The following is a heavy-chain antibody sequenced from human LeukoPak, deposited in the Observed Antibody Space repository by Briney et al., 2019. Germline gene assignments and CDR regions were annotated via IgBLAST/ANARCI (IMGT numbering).Heavy chain of an antibody. J-gene: IGHJ4*02. CDR3: ARSAYDYVWGTLGY. Sequence: SETLSLTCVVNGGSLSGFYWNWIRQPPGKGLEWIGDVHHSGSTNYNPSLESRVTISLDTSKNVVSPKLTSVTAADTAFYYCARSAYDYVWGTLGYWGQGTLVTVSS. CDR1: GGSLSGFY. CDR2: VHHSGST. V-gene: IGHV4-34*01. D-gene: IGHD3-16*01.